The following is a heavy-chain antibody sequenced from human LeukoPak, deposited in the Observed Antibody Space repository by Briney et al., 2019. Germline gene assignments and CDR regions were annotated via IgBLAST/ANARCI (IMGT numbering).Heavy chain of an antibody. J-gene: IGHJ2*01. CDR3: AKDRVGAILYFDL. Sequence: PSETLSLTCAVYGGSFSGYYWSWVRQAPGKRLEWVSAISGSGGRLYYADSVKGRFTISRDNSKNTLYLQMNSLRVEDMAVYYCAKDRVGAILYFDLWGRGTLVTVPS. V-gene: IGHV3-23*01. CDR2: ISGSGGRL. D-gene: IGHD1-26*01. CDR1: GGSFSGYY.